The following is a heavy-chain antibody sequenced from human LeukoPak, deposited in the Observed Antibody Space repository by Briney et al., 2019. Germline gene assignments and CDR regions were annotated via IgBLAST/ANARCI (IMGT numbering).Heavy chain of an antibody. CDR3: AKDAEGWAIYYYAMDV. J-gene: IGHJ6*02. D-gene: IGHD6-19*01. V-gene: IGHV3-30*18. CDR1: GFTFSNYG. CDR2: VSYGGTTK. Sequence: GRSLRLSYAASGFTFSNYGMHWVRQAPGKGLEWVAVVSYGGTTKYSADSVKGRFTISRDNSKNTLYLQMDSLRAEDTAVYYCAKDAEGWAIYYYAMDVWGQGATVTVSS.